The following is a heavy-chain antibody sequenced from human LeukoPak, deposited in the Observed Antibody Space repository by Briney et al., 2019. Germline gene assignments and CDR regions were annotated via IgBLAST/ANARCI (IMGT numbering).Heavy chain of an antibody. CDR3: ARDPGDGYFDY. CDR1: GGTFSSYA. J-gene: IGHJ4*02. D-gene: IGHD2-21*02. Sequence: GASVKVSCKASGGTFSSYAISWVRQAPGQGLEWMGGIIPIFGTANYAQKFQGRVTITADKSTSTAYMELSSLRSEDTAVYYCARDPGDGYFDYWGQGTLVTVSS. V-gene: IGHV1-69*06. CDR2: IIPIFGTA.